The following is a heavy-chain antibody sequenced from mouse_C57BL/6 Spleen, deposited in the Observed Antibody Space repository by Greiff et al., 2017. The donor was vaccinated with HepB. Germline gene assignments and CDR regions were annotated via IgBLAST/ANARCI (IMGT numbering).Heavy chain of an antibody. V-gene: IGHV2-2*01. CDR3: ARKGDWDDYYAMDY. D-gene: IGHD4-1*01. CDR2: IWSGGST. CDR1: GFSFTSYG. Sequence: VQLQESGPGLVQPSQSLSITCTVSGFSFTSYGVHWVRQSPGKGLEWLGVIWSGGSTDYNAAFISRLSISKDNSKSQVFFKMNSLQADDTAIYYCARKGDWDDYYAMDYWGQGTSVTVSS. J-gene: IGHJ4*01.